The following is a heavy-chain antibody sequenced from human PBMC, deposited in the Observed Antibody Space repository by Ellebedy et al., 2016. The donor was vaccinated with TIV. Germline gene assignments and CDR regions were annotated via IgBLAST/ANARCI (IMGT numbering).Heavy chain of an antibody. Sequence: GESLKISCAASGFNFKKYGMHWVRQAPGKGLEWVGLVSYLGTYQNYAESVEGRFTISRDNTNNILYLQMNSLRREDTAVYYCAKDYSEGDVDNTLDAFDSWGRGALVTVSS. CDR2: VSYLGTYQ. D-gene: IGHD1-1*01. J-gene: IGHJ4*02. V-gene: IGHV3-30*18. CDR1: GFNFKKYG. CDR3: AKDYSEGDVDNTLDAFDS.